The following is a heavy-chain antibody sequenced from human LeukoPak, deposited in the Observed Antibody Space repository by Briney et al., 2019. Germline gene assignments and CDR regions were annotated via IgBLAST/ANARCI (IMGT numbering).Heavy chain of an antibody. D-gene: IGHD3-10*01. CDR3: AKDLARGSGPL. V-gene: IGHV3-30*18. CDR1: GFTFSSYG. Sequence: GGSLRLSCAASGFTFSSYGMHWVRQAPGKGLEWVAVISYDGSNKYYADSVKGRSTISRDSSKNTLYLQMNSLRAEDTAVYYCAKDLARGSGPLWGQGTLVTVSS. CDR2: ISYDGSNK. J-gene: IGHJ4*02.